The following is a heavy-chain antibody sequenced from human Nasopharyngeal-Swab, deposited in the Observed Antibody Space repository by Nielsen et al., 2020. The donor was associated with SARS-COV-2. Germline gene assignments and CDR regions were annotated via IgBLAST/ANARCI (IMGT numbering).Heavy chain of an antibody. J-gene: IGHJ4*02. Sequence: ASVKVSCKASGYTFTSYYMHWVRQAPGQGLEWMGIINPSGGSTSYAQKFQGRVTMTRDTSTSTVYMELSSLRSEDTAVYYCARDGRPSYYYDSSGYYLFDYWGQGTLVTVSS. D-gene: IGHD3-22*01. CDR1: GYTFTSYY. V-gene: IGHV1-46*01. CDR2: INPSGGST. CDR3: ARDGRPSYYYDSSGYYLFDY.